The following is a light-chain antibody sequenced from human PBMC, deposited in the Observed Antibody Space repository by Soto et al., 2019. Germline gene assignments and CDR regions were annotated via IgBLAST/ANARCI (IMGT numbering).Light chain of an antibody. CDR1: QSVSSSY. Sequence: EIVLTQSPGTLSLSPGERATLSCRASQSVSSSYLAWYLQKPGQAPRLLIHGASSRATGIPDRFSGSGSGTDFTLTITRLEPEDFAVYYCQQYGNSPTTFGPGTKVDIK. CDR2: GAS. V-gene: IGKV3-20*01. CDR3: QQYGNSPTT. J-gene: IGKJ3*01.